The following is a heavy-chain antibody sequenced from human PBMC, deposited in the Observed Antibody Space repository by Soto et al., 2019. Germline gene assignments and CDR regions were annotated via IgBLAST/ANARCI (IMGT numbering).Heavy chain of an antibody. D-gene: IGHD2-15*01. CDR2: ISYDGSNK. J-gene: IGHJ6*02. CDR1: GFTFSSYA. V-gene: IGHV3-30-3*01. Sequence: GGSLRLSCAASGFTFSSYAMHWVRQAPGKGLEWVAVISYDGSNKYYADSVKGRFTISRDNAQKSVYLHMNSLRVDDTAVYYCARGSDIVWDDWGQGTTVTVSS. CDR3: ARGSDIVWDD.